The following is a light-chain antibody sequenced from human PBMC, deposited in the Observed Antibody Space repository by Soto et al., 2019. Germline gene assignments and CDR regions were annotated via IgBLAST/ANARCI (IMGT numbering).Light chain of an antibody. CDR2: GTS. CDR3: QQYNNWPWT. V-gene: IGKV3-15*01. Sequence: EIVMTQSPATLSVPPGDRATLSCTASQTVSGDLTWYQQKPGQAPRLLIYGTSTRDTGIPARFSGSGSGTEFTLTIDSLQSEDFAVYYCQQYNNWPWTFGQGTKVEIK. CDR1: QTVSGD. J-gene: IGKJ1*01.